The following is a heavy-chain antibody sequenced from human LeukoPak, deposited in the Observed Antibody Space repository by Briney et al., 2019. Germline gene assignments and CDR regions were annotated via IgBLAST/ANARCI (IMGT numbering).Heavy chain of an antibody. Sequence: PGGSLRLSCAASGFTFSSNSMNWVRQAPGKGLEWVSYISSSSSTIYYADSVKGRFTISRDNAKNSLYLQMNSLRAEDTAVYYCARDSGIWYFDLWGRGTLVTVSS. CDR3: ARDSGIWYFDL. CDR1: GFTFSSNS. V-gene: IGHV3-48*01. CDR2: ISSSSSTI. J-gene: IGHJ2*01. D-gene: IGHD1-14*01.